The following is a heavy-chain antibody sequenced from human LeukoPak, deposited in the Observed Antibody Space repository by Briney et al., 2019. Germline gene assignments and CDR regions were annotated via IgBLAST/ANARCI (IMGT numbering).Heavy chain of an antibody. J-gene: IGHJ4*02. V-gene: IGHV1-2*06. CDR1: GYTFTSYG. Sequence: WASVKVSCTASGYTFTSYGISWVRQAPGQGLEWMGRINPNSGGTNYAQKFQGRVTMTRDTSNSTAHMELSRLRSDDTAVYYCARGGVNYYDSTPQILFDYWGQGTLVTVSS. D-gene: IGHD3-22*01. CDR2: INPNSGGT. CDR3: ARGGVNYYDSTPQILFDY.